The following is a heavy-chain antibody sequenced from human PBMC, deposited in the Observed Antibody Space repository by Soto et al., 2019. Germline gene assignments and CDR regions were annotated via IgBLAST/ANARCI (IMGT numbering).Heavy chain of an antibody. V-gene: IGHV4-34*01. CDR1: GGSFSGYY. CDR2: INHSGST. Sequence: QVQLQQWGAGLLKPSETLSLTCAVYGGSFSGYYWSWIRQPPGKGLEWIGEINHSGSTNYNPSLKSRVTISVDTSKNQFSLKLSSVTAADTAVYYCARVGLRCPHYYYYGMDVWGQGTTVTVSS. J-gene: IGHJ6*02. D-gene: IGHD2-21*01. CDR3: ARVGLRCPHYYYYGMDV.